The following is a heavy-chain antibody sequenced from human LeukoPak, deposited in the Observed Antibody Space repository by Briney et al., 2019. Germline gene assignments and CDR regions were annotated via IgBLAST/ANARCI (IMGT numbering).Heavy chain of an antibody. J-gene: IGHJ4*02. D-gene: IGHD3-22*01. CDR1: GYSVSSGYY. Sequence: SETLSLTCAVSGYSVSSGYYWGWIRQPPGKGLEWIGSIYHSGSTYYNPSLKSRVTISVDTSKNQFSLKLSSVTAADTAVYYCARFDSSNYDFDYWGQGTLVTVFS. CDR2: IYHSGST. V-gene: IGHV4-38-2*01. CDR3: ARFDSSNYDFDY.